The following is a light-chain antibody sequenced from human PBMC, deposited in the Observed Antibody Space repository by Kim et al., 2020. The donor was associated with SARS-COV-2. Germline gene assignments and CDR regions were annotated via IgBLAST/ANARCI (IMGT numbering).Light chain of an antibody. J-gene: IGLJ2*01. CDR1: SGDVGGYNY. CDR2: DVS. V-gene: IGLV2-14*03. Sequence: QPLTIPCPGTSGDVGGYNYVSWYQQHPGNAPKLMIYDVSNRPSGVSNRFSGSKSGNTASLTISGLQAEDEADYYCSSYTSSSTDVVFGGGTQLTVL. CDR3: SSYTSSSTDVV.